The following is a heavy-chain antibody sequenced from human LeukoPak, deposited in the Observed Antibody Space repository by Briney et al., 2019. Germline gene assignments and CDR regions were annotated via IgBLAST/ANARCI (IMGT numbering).Heavy chain of an antibody. Sequence: ASVKVSCKASGYTFTSYGISWVRQAPGQGLEWMGWISAYNGNTNYAQKLQGRVTMTTDTSTSTAYMEPRSLRSDDTAVYYCARDIIYGAKPDAFDIWGQGTMVTVSS. J-gene: IGHJ3*02. D-gene: IGHD4-17*01. CDR2: ISAYNGNT. CDR1: GYTFTSYG. V-gene: IGHV1-18*01. CDR3: ARDIIYGAKPDAFDI.